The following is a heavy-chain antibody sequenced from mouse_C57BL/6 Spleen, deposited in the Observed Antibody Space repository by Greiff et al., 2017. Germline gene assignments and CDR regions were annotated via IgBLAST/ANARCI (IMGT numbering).Heavy chain of an antibody. CDR2: ISYDGSN. CDR3: ARVGDGYYAMDY. J-gene: IGHJ4*01. D-gene: IGHD2-3*01. Sequence: EVQLQQSGPGLVKPSQSLSLTCSVTGYSITSGYYWNWIRQFPGNKLEWMGYISYDGSNNYNPSLKNRISITRDTSKNQFFLKLNSVTTEDTATYYCARVGDGYYAMDYWGQGTSVTVSS. V-gene: IGHV3-6*01. CDR1: GYSITSGYY.